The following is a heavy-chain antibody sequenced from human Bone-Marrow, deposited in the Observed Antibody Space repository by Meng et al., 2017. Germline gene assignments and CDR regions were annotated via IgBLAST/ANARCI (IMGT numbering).Heavy chain of an antibody. CDR2: IIPIFGTA. V-gene: IGHV1-69*06. Sequence: SVKVSCKASGGTFSSYAISWVRQAPGQGLEWMGGIIPIFGTANYAQKFQGRVTITADKSTSTAYMELSSLRSEDTAVYYCASAAWSNYYYYYGMDVWGQGTTVTVSS. CDR3: ASAAWSNYYYYYGMDV. CDR1: GGTFSSYA. D-gene: IGHD3-3*01. J-gene: IGHJ6*02.